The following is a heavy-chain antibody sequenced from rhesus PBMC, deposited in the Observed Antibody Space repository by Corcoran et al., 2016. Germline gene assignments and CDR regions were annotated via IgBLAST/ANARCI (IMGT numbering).Heavy chain of an antibody. CDR1: GYAISSGYY. V-gene: IGHV4S14*01. J-gene: IGHJ6*01. Sequence: QVQLQESGPGLVKPSETLSLTCAVSGYAISSGYYWGWIRQPPGKGLEWIGHIRGGGTNNLKPSLKSRVTRSVDTYKNQFSLKLSSVTAADTAGYYWARKDVTTFGLDSWGQGVVVTVSS. CDR2: IRGGGTN. D-gene: IGHD4-17*01. CDR3: ARKDVTTFGLDS.